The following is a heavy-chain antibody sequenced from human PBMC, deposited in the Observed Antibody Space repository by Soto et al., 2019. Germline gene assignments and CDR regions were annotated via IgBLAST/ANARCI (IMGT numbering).Heavy chain of an antibody. V-gene: IGHV3-23*01. CDR2: ISGSGGST. CDR1: GFTFSSYV. J-gene: IGHJ4*02. CDR3: AKATDYYDSSGYFFGSGYYFDY. D-gene: IGHD3-22*01. Sequence: AGGSLRLSCAASGFTFSSYVMSWVRQAPGKGLEWVSAISGSGGSTYYADSVKGRFTISRDNSKNTLYLQMNSLRAEDTAVYYCAKATDYYDSSGYFFGSGYYFDYWGQGTLVTVSS.